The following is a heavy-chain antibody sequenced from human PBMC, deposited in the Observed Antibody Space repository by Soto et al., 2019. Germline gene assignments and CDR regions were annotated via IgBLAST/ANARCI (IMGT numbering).Heavy chain of an antibody. CDR3: ARDLRTFYGSGSYYLYYYYYGMDV. Sequence: QVQLVQSGAEVKKPGASVKVSCKASGYTFTSYGISWVRQAPGQGLEWMGWISAYNGNTNYAQKLQGRVTMTTDTSTSTAYMELRSLRSDDTAVYYCARDLRTFYGSGSYYLYYYYYGMDVWGRGTTVTVS. V-gene: IGHV1-18*01. CDR1: GYTFTSYG. D-gene: IGHD3-10*01. CDR2: ISAYNGNT. J-gene: IGHJ6*02.